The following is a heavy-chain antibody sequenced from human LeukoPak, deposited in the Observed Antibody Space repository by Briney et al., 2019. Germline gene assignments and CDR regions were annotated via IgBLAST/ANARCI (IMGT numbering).Heavy chain of an antibody. CDR2: ISGSGGST. D-gene: IGHD3-22*01. J-gene: IGHJ4*02. Sequence: GGSLRLSCAASGFTFSSYAMSWVRQAPGKGLEWVSAISGSGGSTYYADSVKGRFTISRDNSKNTLYLQMNSLRAEDTAVYYCAKLSIDSSGYYPYYFDYWGQGTLVTVSS. CDR3: AKLSIDSSGYYPYYFDY. V-gene: IGHV3-23*01. CDR1: GFTFSSYA.